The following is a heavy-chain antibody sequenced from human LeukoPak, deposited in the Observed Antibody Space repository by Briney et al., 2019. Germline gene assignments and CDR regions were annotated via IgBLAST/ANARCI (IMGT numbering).Heavy chain of an antibody. CDR2: ISSSSSTI. J-gene: IGHJ4*02. D-gene: IGHD2-21*02. CDR1: GFTFSSYS. Sequence: GGSLRLSCAASGFTFSSYSMNWVRQAPGKGLEWVSYISSSSSTIYYADSVKGRFTISRDNAKNSLYLQMNSLRAEDTAVYYCARVREASKEVTGALDYWGQGTLVTVSS. V-gene: IGHV3-48*01. CDR3: ARVREASKEVTGALDY.